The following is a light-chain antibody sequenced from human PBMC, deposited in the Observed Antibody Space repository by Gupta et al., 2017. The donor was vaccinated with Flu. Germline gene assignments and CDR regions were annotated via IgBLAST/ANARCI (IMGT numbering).Light chain of an antibody. J-gene: IGKJ1*01. CDR2: QAS. CDR1: QSITSW. CDR3: QQYSSYST. V-gene: IGKV1-5*03. Sequence: DIQMTQSPSTLSAPVGDSVTITCRASQSITSWLAWYQQKPGKAPKLLIYQASTLGSGVPSRFSGSGSGTEFTLTITSLQPDDFATYYCQQYSSYSTFGQGTKVE.